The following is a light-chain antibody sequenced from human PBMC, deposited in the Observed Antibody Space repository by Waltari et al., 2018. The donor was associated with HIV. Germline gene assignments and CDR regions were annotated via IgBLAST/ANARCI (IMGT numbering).Light chain of an antibody. V-gene: IGLV2-14*01. CDR3: SSYTRSSTL. CDR2: DVS. CDR1: TSDVGGKNY. Sequence: QSALTQPASVSGSPGQSITISCTGTTSDVGGKNYVSWYQKHPGKAPKLLIYDVSNRPSGVSNRFSGSKSGNPASLTISGLQAEDEADYYCSSYTRSSTLFGGGTKLTVL. J-gene: IGLJ2*01.